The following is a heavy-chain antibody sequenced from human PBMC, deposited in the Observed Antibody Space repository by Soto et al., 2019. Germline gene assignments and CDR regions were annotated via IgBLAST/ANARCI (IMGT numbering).Heavy chain of an antibody. CDR2: INRSGST. Sequence: QVQLQQWGAGLLKPSETLSLSCAVYGESFSGYYWSWIRQPPGKGLEWIGEINRSGSTKYNPSLKSRVTISVDTSKNQFSLQLRSVTAADTAVYYCARGRDLGGTYLDYWGQGTLVTVSS. D-gene: IGHD1-1*01. J-gene: IGHJ4*02. CDR1: GESFSGYY. V-gene: IGHV4-34*01. CDR3: ARGRDLGGTYLDY.